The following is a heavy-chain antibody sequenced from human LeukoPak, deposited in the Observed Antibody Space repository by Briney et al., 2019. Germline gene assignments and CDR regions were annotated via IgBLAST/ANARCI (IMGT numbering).Heavy chain of an antibody. CDR1: RFTFSSYS. J-gene: IGHJ5*02. CDR3: ARTAAMWSVDWFDP. Sequence: GGSLRLSCAASRFTFSSYSMNWVRQAPGKGLEWVSSISSSSSYIYYADSVKGRFTISRDNAKNSLYLQMNSLRAEDTAVYYCARTAAMWSVDWFDPWGQGTLVTVSS. D-gene: IGHD2-2*01. CDR2: ISSSSSYI. V-gene: IGHV3-21*01.